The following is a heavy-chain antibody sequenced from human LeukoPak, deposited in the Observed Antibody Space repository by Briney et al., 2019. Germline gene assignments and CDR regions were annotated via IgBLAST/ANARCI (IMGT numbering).Heavy chain of an antibody. CDR3: ARDSEGYYGSGSYYHMDV. CDR1: GGTFSSYA. V-gene: IGHV1-69*05. J-gene: IGHJ6*03. D-gene: IGHD3-10*01. CDR2: IIPIFGTA. Sequence: GASVKVSCKASGGTFSSYAISWVRQAPGQGLEWMGGIIPIFGTANYAQKFQGRVTITTDESTSTAYRELSSLRSEDTAVYYCARDSEGYYGSGSYYHMDVWGKGTTVTVSS.